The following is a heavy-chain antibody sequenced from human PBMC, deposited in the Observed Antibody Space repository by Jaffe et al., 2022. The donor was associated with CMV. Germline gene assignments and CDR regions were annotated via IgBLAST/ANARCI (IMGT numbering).Heavy chain of an antibody. CDR2: ISSSGSTI. D-gene: IGHD6-13*01. V-gene: IGHV3-48*03. J-gene: IGHJ6*03. CDR1: GFTFSSYE. Sequence: EVQLVESGGGLVQPGGSLRLSCAASGFTFSSYEMNWVRQAPGKGLEWVSYISSSGSTIYYADSVKGRFTISRDNAKNSLYLQMNSLRAEDTAVYYCARDLGIAAAGVYMDVWGKGTTVTVSS. CDR3: ARDLGIAAAGVYMDV.